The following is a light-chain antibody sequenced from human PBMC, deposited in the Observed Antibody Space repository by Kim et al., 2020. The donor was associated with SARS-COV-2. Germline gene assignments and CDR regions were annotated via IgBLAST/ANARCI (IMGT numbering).Light chain of an antibody. CDR2: TAS. CDR1: QSVSTN. CDR3: QQYYSWPPFT. V-gene: IGKV3-15*01. J-gene: IGKJ3*01. Sequence: SLGERAPLPCRASQSVSTNLAWYPQRPGQAPGLVIYTASTRATGVPARFGGSGSGTDFTLTISSLQSEDCALYYCQQYYSWPPFTVGPGTKVDIK.